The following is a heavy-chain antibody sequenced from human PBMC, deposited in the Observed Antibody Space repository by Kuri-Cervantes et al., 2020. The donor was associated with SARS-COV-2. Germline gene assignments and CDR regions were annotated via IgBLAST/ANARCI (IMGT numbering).Heavy chain of an antibody. CDR3: ARGRGSY. J-gene: IGHJ4*02. CDR2: IYYSGST. V-gene: IGHV4-39*01. Sequence: ESLKISCTVSGGSISSSSYYWGWIRQPPGKGLEWIGSIYYSGSTYYNPSLKSRVTISVDTSKNQFSLKLNSVTAADTAVYYCARGRGSYWGQGTLVTVSS. CDR1: GGSISSSSYY. D-gene: IGHD2-15*01.